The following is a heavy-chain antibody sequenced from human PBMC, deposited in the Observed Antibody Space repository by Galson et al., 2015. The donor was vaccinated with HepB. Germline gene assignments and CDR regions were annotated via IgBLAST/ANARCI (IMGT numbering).Heavy chain of an antibody. Sequence: SETLSLTCSVSGGSINISNWWSWVRQPPGKGLEWIGKLYHSGITKCIPSLKSRVTISVDKSKNQFSLELTSVTAADTAVYYCAREAVADRGWGFDHWGQGTLVTVSS. J-gene: IGHJ4*02. V-gene: IGHV4-4*02. CDR1: GGSINISNW. CDR2: LYHSGIT. CDR3: AREAVADRGWGFDH. D-gene: IGHD6-19*01.